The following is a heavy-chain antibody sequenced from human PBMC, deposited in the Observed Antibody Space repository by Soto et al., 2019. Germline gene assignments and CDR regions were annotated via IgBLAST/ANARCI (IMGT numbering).Heavy chain of an antibody. J-gene: IGHJ5*02. CDR1: GGTFSSYA. D-gene: IGHD6-6*01. V-gene: IGHV1-69*12. CDR2: IIPIFGTA. CDR3: ARAPEYSSSSWVWWFDP. Sequence: QVQLVQSGAEVKKPGSSVKVSCKASGGTFSSYAISWVRQAPGQGLEWMGGIIPIFGTANYAQKFQGRVRITADESTSTAYMELRSLRSEDTAVYYCARAPEYSSSSWVWWFDPWGQGTLVTVSS.